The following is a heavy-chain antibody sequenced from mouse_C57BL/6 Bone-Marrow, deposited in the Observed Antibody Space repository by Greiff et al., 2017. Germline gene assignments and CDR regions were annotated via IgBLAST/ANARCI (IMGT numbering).Heavy chain of an antibody. Sequence: DVHLVESGGGLVKPGGSLKLSCAASGFTFSSYAMSWVRQTPEKRLEWVATISDGGSYTYYPDNVKGRFTISKDNAKNNLYLQMSHLKSEDTAMYYCARYRLTMVTTPYWYFDVWGTGTTVTVSS. V-gene: IGHV5-4*01. CDR2: ISDGGSYT. CDR3: ARYRLTMVTTPYWYFDV. J-gene: IGHJ1*03. CDR1: GFTFSSYA. D-gene: IGHD2-1*01.